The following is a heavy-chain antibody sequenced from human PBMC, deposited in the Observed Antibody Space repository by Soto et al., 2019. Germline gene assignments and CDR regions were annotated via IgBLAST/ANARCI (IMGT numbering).Heavy chain of an antibody. J-gene: IGHJ6*02. V-gene: IGHV3-23*01. CDR1: GFTFSSYA. CDR2: ISGSGGST. D-gene: IGHD5-18*01. CDR3: AKDRVPLVDTAMVTNLGMDV. Sequence: GGSLRLSCAASGFTFSSYAMSWVRQAPGKGLEWVSAISGSGGSTYYADSVKGRFTISRDNSKNTLYLQMNSLRAEDTAVYYCAKDRVPLVDTAMVTNLGMDVWGQGTTVTVSS.